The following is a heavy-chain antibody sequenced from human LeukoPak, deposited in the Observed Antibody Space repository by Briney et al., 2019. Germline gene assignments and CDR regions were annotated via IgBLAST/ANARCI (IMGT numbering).Heavy chain of an antibody. V-gene: IGHV1-46*01. CDR2: INPSGGST. J-gene: IGHJ5*02. CDR1: GYTFTSYY. Sequence: EASVKVSCKASGYTFTSYYMHWVRQAPGQGLEWMGIINPSGGSTSYAQKFQGRVTMTRDTSTSTVYMELSSLRSEDTAVYYCARDWGIAAAVPEFDPWGQGTLVTVSS. CDR3: ARDWGIAAAVPEFDP. D-gene: IGHD6-13*01.